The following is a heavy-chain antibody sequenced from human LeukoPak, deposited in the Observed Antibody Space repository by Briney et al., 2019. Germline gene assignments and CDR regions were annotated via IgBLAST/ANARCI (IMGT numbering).Heavy chain of an antibody. CDR1: GYTFTDYY. CDR2: INPTSGGT. V-gene: IGHV1-2*02. Sequence: ASVKVSCKASGYTFTDYYVNWVRQAPGQGLEWVGCINPTSGGTSYAQKFQGRVTLTRDTSINTAYMDLSSLRYDDTAIYYCARGHSGDGYHFDYWGQGTLVAVSS. J-gene: IGHJ4*02. D-gene: IGHD2-21*01. CDR3: ARGHSGDGYHFDY.